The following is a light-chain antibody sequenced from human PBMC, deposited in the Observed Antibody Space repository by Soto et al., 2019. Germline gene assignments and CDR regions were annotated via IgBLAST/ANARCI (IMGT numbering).Light chain of an antibody. J-gene: IGKJ4*01. CDR3: QQYYSYPRT. Sequence: AIRRTRSASSLSASTGYVATITCRASQGISSYLAWYQQKPGKAPKLLIYAASTLQSGVPSRFSGSGSGTDFTLTISCLQSEDFATYYCQQYYSYPRTFGGGTKVDIK. CDR2: AAS. V-gene: IGKV1-8*01. CDR1: QGISSY.